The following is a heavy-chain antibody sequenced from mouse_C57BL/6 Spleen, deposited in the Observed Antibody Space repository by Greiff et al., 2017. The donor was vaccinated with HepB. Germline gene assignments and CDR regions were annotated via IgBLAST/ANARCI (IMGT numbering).Heavy chain of an antibody. D-gene: IGHD1-1*01. V-gene: IGHV1-54*01. CDR1: GYAFTNYL. CDR2: INPGSGGT. CDR3: ARGDYYGWFAY. Sequence: QVQLQESGAELVRPGTSVKVSCKASGYAFTNYLIEWVKQRPGQGLEWIGVINPGSGGTNYNEKFKGKATLTADKSSSTAYMQLSSLTSEDSAVYCCARGDYYGWFAYWGQGTLVTVSA. J-gene: IGHJ3*01.